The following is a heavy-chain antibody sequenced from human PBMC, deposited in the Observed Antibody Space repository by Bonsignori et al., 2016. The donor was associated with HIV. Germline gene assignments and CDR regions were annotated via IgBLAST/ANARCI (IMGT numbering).Heavy chain of an antibody. CDR2: INPKSGGT. J-gene: IGHJ6*03. CDR3: ARAMISNSNSYYYYMDV. D-gene: IGHD3-16*01. Sequence: WVRQAPGQGLEWMGWINPKSGGTFYAQKFQGRVTMSRATSIGAAYLELSSLKSDDSALYYCARAMISNSNSYYYYMDVWGMGTTVTVSS. V-gene: IGHV1-2*02.